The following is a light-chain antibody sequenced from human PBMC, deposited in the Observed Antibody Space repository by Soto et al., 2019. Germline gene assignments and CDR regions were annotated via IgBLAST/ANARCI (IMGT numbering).Light chain of an antibody. CDR1: QTISTY. V-gene: IGKV1-39*01. CDR3: QQYQCYPPS. Sequence: DIQMTQSPSSLSASVGDRVTITCRASQTISTYLNWYQQKPGKAPRLLIYDASSLLSGVPSRFCGSGGGTDFSLTISSLRPEDIATYYCQQYQCYPPSLGGGTKLEIK. J-gene: IGKJ4*01. CDR2: DAS.